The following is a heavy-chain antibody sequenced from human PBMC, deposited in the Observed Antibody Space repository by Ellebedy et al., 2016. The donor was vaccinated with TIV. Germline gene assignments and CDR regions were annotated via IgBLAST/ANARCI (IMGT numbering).Heavy chain of an antibody. V-gene: IGHV3-7*03. Sequence: PGGSLRLSCAASGFTFSSYWMSWVRQAPGKGLEWVATIKQDGSEIHYVDSVKGRFTISRDNAKNSLYLQMNSLRVEDTALYYCARDAYPYAMDVWGQGTTVTVSS. J-gene: IGHJ6*02. CDR3: ARDAYPYAMDV. CDR2: IKQDGSEI. D-gene: IGHD2-2*02. CDR1: GFTFSSYW.